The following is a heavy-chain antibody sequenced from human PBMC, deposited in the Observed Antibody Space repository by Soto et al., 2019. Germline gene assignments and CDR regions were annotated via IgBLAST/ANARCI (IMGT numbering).Heavy chain of an antibody. Sequence: GGSLRLSCAASGFTFSSYGMHWVRQAPGKGLEWVAVIWYDGSNKYYADSVKGRFTISRDNSKNTLYLQMNSLRAEDTAVYYCARDGHYSNYVWVRVYYMDVWGKGTTVTVSS. D-gene: IGHD4-4*01. CDR1: GFTFSSYG. CDR3: ARDGHYSNYVWVRVYYMDV. J-gene: IGHJ6*03. V-gene: IGHV3-33*01. CDR2: IWYDGSNK.